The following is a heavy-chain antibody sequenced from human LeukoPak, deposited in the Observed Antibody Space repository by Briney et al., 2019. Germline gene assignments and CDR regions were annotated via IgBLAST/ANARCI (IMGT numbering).Heavy chain of an antibody. CDR1: GFTFSNAW. D-gene: IGHD6-19*01. V-gene: IGHV3-15*01. J-gene: IGHJ4*02. CDR3: TTDPTSIAVAHY. Sequence: GGSLRLSCAASGFTFSNAWMSWVRQAPGKGLEWVGRIKSKTDGGTTDYAAPVKGRFTISRDDSKNTLYLQMNSLKTEDTAVYYCTTDPTSIAVAHYWDQGTLVTVSS. CDR2: IKSKTDGGTT.